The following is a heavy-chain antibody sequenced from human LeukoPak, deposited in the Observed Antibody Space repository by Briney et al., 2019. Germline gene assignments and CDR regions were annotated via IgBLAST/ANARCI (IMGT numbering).Heavy chain of an antibody. CDR3: ARATPAGVYYFDY. CDR1: GFTVSSNY. CDR2: IYSGGST. Sequence: PGGSLRLSCAASGFTVSSNYMSWVRQAPGKGLEWVSVIYSGGSTYYADSVKGRFTISRDNSKNTLYLQMNSLRAEDTAVCYCARATPAGVYYFDYWGQGTLVTVSS. D-gene: IGHD2-8*01. J-gene: IGHJ4*02. V-gene: IGHV3-53*01.